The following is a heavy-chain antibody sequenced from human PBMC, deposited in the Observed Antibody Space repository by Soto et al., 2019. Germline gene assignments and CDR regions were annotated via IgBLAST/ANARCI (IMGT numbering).Heavy chain of an antibody. CDR3: ARGGPRGTVGGNSGWNFDL. CDR2: IYAGGNT. CDR1: GLTVSTSY. D-gene: IGHD2-21*02. J-gene: IGHJ2*01. Sequence: EVQLVETGGGLIQPGGSLRLSCAASGLTVSTSYMNWVRQAPGKGLEWVSVIYAGGNTYYADSVKGRSTISRDNSKNTLYLQIPSPGAAAPAVYYCARGGPRGTVGGNSGWNFDLCGLCTPVTVSS. V-gene: IGHV3-53*02.